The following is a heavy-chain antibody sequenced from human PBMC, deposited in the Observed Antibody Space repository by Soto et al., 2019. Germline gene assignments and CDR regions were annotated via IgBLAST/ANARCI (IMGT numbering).Heavy chain of an antibody. J-gene: IGHJ4*01. Sequence: EVQLVESGGGLVQPGGSLRLTCAASGFTFRSFDFHWVRQATGKGLEWVANIGTFGDTYYPVSVKGRFTVSRENANSSVYLQMDSLRVGDTAGYFGVRGQEVGAHFFDSWGHGTPVTVSS. CDR1: GFTFRSFD. CDR3: VRGQEVGAHFFDS. V-gene: IGHV3-13*01. CDR2: IGTFGDT. D-gene: IGHD2-15*01.